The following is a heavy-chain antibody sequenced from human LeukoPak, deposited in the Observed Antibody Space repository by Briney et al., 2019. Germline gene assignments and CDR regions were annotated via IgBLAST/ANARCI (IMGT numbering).Heavy chain of an antibody. V-gene: IGHV3-30-3*02. CDR3: AKLGYNSWDFDY. CDR1: GFTFSSYA. D-gene: IGHD6-13*01. CDR2: ISYDGSNK. Sequence: GGSLRLSCAASGFTFSSYAMHWVRQAPGKGLEWVAVISYDGSNKYYADSVEGRFTISRDNSKNTLYLQMNSLRAEDTAVYYCAKLGYNSWDFDYWGQGTVVTVSS. J-gene: IGHJ4*02.